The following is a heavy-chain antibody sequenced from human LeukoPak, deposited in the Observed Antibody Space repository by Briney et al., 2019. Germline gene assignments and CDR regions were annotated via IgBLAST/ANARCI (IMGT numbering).Heavy chain of an antibody. CDR3: ARDKVSTGRIAVAGTGEFDY. J-gene: IGHJ4*02. V-gene: IGHV3-21*01. CDR2: INSKNSYI. Sequence: GGSLRLSCAASGFTFSSYSMNWVRQAPGKGLEWVSSINSKNSYIYYADSVKGRFTISRDNAKNSLYLQMNSLRAEDTAVYYCARDKVSTGRIAVAGTGEFDYWGQGTLVTVSS. CDR1: GFTFSSYS. D-gene: IGHD6-19*01.